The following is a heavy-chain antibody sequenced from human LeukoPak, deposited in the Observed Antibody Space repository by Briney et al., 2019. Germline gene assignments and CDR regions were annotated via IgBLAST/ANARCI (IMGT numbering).Heavy chain of an antibody. J-gene: IGHJ2*01. Sequence: KPSETLSLTCTVSGGSISSSNYYWGWIRQPPGKGLEWIGSIYYSGNTYYNPSLKSRVTISVDTSKNQFSLKLSSVTAADTAVYYCVRLGEGGYSYGKTILKYWYFDLWGRGTLVTVSS. CDR1: GGSISSSNYY. CDR3: VRLGEGGYSYGKTILKYWYFDL. CDR2: IYYSGNT. V-gene: IGHV4-39*07. D-gene: IGHD5-18*01.